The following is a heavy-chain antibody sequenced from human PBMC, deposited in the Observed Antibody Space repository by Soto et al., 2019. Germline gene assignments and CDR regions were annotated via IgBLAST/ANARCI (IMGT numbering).Heavy chain of an antibody. CDR2: INHSGRT. V-gene: IGHV4-34*01. D-gene: IGHD2-2*01. CDR1: GGSFSGYY. Sequence: QVQLQQWGAGLLKPSETLSLTCAVYGGSFSGYYWRWIRQPPGKGLEWMGEINHSGRTNYNPSLKSPVTRSVDTPKSQFSLKLSSVTAAHTAVYYCARGLVVPAARYYYHMDVWGKGTTVTVSS. J-gene: IGHJ6*03. CDR3: ARGLVVPAARYYYHMDV.